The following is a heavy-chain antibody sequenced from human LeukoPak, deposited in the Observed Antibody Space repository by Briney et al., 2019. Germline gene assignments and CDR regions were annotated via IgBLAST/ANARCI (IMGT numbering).Heavy chain of an antibody. CDR3: ARATYTTVAFDI. CDR1: GFTFSSYW. V-gene: IGHV3-74*01. D-gene: IGHD3-16*01. J-gene: IGHJ3*02. CDR2: INSDGSST. Sequence: GGSLRLSCAASGFTFSSYWMHWVRQALGKGLVWVSRINSDGSSTSYADSVKGRFTISRDNAKNTLYLQMNSLRAEDTAVYYCARATYTTVAFDIWGQGTMVTVSS.